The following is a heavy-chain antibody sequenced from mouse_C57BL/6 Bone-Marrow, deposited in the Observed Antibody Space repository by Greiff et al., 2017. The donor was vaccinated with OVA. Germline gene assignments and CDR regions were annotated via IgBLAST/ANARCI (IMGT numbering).Heavy chain of an antibody. J-gene: IGHJ1*03. V-gene: IGHV1-64*01. CDR3: ARGRNYYWYFDV. CDR1: GYTFTSYW. CDR2: IHPNSGST. Sequence: QVQLKQPGAELVKPGASVKLSCKASGYTFTSYWMHWVKQRPGQGLEWIGMIHPNSGSTNYNEKFKSKATLTVDKSSSTAYMQLSSLTSEDSAVYYCARGRNYYWYFDVWGTGTTVTVSS. D-gene: IGHD1-1*02.